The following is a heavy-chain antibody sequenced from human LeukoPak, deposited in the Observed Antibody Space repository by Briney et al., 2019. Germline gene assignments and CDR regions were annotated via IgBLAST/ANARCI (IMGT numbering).Heavy chain of an antibody. CDR3: AREGGSGSYYPFDP. CDR2: IKQDGSEK. CDR1: GFSFSNYW. V-gene: IGHV3-7*01. D-gene: IGHD3-10*01. J-gene: IGHJ5*02. Sequence: HAGGSLRLSCAASGFSFSNYWMSWVRQAPGKGLEWVANIKQDGSEKNYVDSVKGRFTISRDNAKNSLYLQMNRLRGEDTAVYYCAREGGSGSYYPFDPWGQGTLVTVSS.